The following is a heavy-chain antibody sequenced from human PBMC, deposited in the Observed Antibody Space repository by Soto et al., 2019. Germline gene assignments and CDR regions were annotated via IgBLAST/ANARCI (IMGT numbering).Heavy chain of an antibody. Sequence: QVQLVQSGAEGRRPGASVKVSCKASGYSFTSLHFNWVRQATGQGLEWIGWMNPHSGETGYAQRFQGRVTMTRDISLSTAYMELRSLTSHDTAVYFCESGSPGPVDHWGQGTLVTVSS. CDR3: ESGSPGPVDH. D-gene: IGHD3-10*01. V-gene: IGHV1-8*01. CDR1: GYSFTSLH. J-gene: IGHJ4*02. CDR2: MNPHSGET.